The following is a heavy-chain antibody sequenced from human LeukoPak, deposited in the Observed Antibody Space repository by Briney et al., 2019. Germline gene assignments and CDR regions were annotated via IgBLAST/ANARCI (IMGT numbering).Heavy chain of an antibody. J-gene: IGHJ4*02. Sequence: SETLSLTCAVYGVSFSGYYWSWIRQPPGKGLEWIGEINHSGSANYNPSLKSRVTISVDTSKNQFSLKLRSVTAADTAVYYCASVYDSSGYYPFWGQGTLVTVSS. CDR3: ASVYDSSGYYPF. CDR1: GVSFSGYY. CDR2: INHSGSA. D-gene: IGHD3-22*01. V-gene: IGHV4-34*01.